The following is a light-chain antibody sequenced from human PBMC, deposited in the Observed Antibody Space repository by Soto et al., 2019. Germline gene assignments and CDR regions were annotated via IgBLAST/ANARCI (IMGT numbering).Light chain of an antibody. Sequence: QSALTQPASVSGSPGQSITISCTGTSRDVGGYNYVSWYQQHPGKAPKLMIYDVSNRPSGVSNRFSGSKSGNTASLTISGLQAEDEADYYCSSYTSSSVVFGGGTKVTGL. CDR3: SSYTSSSVV. CDR2: DVS. CDR1: SRDVGGYNY. J-gene: IGLJ2*01. V-gene: IGLV2-14*01.